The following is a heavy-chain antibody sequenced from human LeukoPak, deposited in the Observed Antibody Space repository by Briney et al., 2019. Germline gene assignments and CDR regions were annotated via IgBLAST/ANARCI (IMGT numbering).Heavy chain of an antibody. D-gene: IGHD3-9*01. CDR1: GYTFTSYD. J-gene: IGHJ6*03. Sequence: ASVKVSCKASGYTFTSYDINWVRQATGQGLEWMGWMNPNSGNTGYAQKFQGRVTMTRNTSISTAYMELSSLRSEDTAVYYCAVMANYDILTGAYSGAYYYMDVWGKGTTVTISS. CDR2: MNPNSGNT. V-gene: IGHV1-8*01. CDR3: AVMANYDILTGAYSGAYYYMDV.